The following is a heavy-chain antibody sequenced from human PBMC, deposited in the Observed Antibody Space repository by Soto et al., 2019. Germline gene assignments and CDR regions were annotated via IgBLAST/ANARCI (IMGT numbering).Heavy chain of an antibody. CDR1: GGSFSGYY. D-gene: IGHD3-22*01. Sequence: SETLSLTCAVYGGSFSGYYWSWIRQPPGKGLEWIGEINHSGSTNYNPSLKSRVTISVDTSKNQFSLKLSSVPAADTAVYYCARDLMYYDSSGYYLWGQGTLVTVSS. J-gene: IGHJ4*02. CDR3: ARDLMYYDSSGYYL. CDR2: INHSGST. V-gene: IGHV4-34*01.